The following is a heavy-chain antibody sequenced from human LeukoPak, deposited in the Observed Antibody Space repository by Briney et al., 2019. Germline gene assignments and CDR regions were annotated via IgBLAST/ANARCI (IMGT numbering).Heavy chain of an antibody. J-gene: IGHJ4*02. D-gene: IGHD1-26*01. CDR3: ARALVGATGGNFDY. V-gene: IGHV1-69*05. Sequence: RASVKVSCKASGGTFSSYAISWVRQAPGQGLEWMGGIIPIFGTANYAQKFQGRVTITTDESTSTAYMELSSLRSEDTAVYYCARALVGATGGNFDYWGQGTLVTVSS. CDR1: GGTFSSYA. CDR2: IIPIFGTA.